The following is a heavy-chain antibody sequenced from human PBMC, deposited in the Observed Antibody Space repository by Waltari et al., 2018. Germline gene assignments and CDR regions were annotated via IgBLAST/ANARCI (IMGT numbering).Heavy chain of an antibody. Sequence: QVQLQESGPGLVKPSQTLSLTCIVPGGSISSGGYYWSWIRQPAGKGLEWIGRVFTSGLTNYNPSLKSRVTVSLDTSKNHFSLNLSSVTAADTAVYYCAREWDHYDNSGKGAFEIWGQGTLVTVSS. D-gene: IGHD3-22*01. CDR1: GGSISSGGYY. CDR2: VFTSGLT. J-gene: IGHJ3*02. V-gene: IGHV4-61*02. CDR3: AREWDHYDNSGKGAFEI.